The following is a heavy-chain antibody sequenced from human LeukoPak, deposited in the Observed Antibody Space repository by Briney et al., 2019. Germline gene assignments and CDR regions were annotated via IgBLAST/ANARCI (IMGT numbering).Heavy chain of an antibody. J-gene: IGHJ4*02. CDR1: GGSISSSNW. CDR2: IYHSGST. V-gene: IGHV4-4*02. CDR3: ARDGRGPTRESLDY. D-gene: IGHD3-10*01. Sequence: SGTLSLTCAVSGGSISSSNWWSWVRQPPGKGLEWIGEIYHSGSTNYNPSLKSRVTISVDKSKNQFSLKLSSATAADTAVYYCARDGRGPTRESLDYWGQGTLVTVSS.